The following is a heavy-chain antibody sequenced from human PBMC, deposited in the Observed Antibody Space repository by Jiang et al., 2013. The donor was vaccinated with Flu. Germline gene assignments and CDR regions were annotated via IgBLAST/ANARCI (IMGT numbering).Heavy chain of an antibody. V-gene: IGHV1-18*04. D-gene: IGHD3-3*01. J-gene: IGHJ4*02. Sequence: KASGYTFTSYGISWVRQAPGQGLEWMGWISAYNGNTNYAQKLQGRVTMTTDTSTSTAYMELRSLRSDDTAVYYCARHGEIGVVITFDYWGQGTLVTVSS. CDR2: ISAYNGNT. CDR1: GYTFTSYG. CDR3: ARHGEIGVVITFDY.